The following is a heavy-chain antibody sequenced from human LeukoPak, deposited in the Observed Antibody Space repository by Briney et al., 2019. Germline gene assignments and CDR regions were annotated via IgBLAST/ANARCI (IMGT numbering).Heavy chain of an antibody. CDR2: ISYDGSNK. D-gene: IGHD3-3*01. J-gene: IGHJ4*02. CDR3: ARGGGVTIFGVGNYYYFDY. Sequence: GGSLRLSCAASGFTFSSYAMHWVRQAPGKGLEWVAVISYDGSNKYYADSVKGRFTISRDNSKNTLYLQMNSLRAEDTAVYYCARGGGVTIFGVGNYYYFDYWGQGTLVTVSS. V-gene: IGHV3-30-3*01. CDR1: GFTFSSYA.